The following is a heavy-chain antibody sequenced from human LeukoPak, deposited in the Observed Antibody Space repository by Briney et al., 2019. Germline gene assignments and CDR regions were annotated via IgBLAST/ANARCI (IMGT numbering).Heavy chain of an antibody. Sequence: ASVKVSCKASGYTFTSYDINWVRQATGQGLEWMGWMNPNSGNTGYAQKFQGRVTMTRNTSISTAYMELSSLRSEDTAAYYCARIKRLERWLQIFDYWGQGTLVTVSS. CDR3: ARIKRLERWLQIFDY. D-gene: IGHD5-24*01. V-gene: IGHV1-8*01. J-gene: IGHJ4*02. CDR2: MNPNSGNT. CDR1: GYTFTSYD.